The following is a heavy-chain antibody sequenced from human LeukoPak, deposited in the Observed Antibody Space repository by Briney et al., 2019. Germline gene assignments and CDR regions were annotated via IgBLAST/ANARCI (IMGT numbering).Heavy chain of an antibody. Sequence: SEPLSLTCTGSGGTISSYYWSWIRQPPGKGLEWIAYISDIGSINYNPSLMSRVTISLDTSKNQFSLKLSSVTAADTAVYYCAGHHPRNTVDFWGQGTLVTVSS. CDR1: GGTISSYY. V-gene: IGHV4-59*08. D-gene: IGHD2/OR15-2a*01. CDR2: ISDIGSI. J-gene: IGHJ4*02. CDR3: AGHHPRNTVDF.